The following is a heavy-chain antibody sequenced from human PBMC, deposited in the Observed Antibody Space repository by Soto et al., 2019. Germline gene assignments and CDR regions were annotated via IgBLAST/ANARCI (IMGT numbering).Heavy chain of an antibody. V-gene: IGHV4-59*01. CDR1: GGSISSYY. CDR2: IYYSGST. Sequence: QVQLQESGPGLVKPSETLSLTCTVSGGSISSYYWSWIRQPPGKGLEWIGFIYYSGSTNYNPSLKSRVTISVDTSKNQFSLKLSSVTAADTAVYYCARSRYSGYDSVDYWGQGTLVTASS. CDR3: ARSRYSGYDSVDY. D-gene: IGHD5-12*01. J-gene: IGHJ4*02.